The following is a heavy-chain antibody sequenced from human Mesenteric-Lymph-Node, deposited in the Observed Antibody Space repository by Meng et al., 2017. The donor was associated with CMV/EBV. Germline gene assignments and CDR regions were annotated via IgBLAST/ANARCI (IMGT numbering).Heavy chain of an antibody. CDR2: ISSSSSYI. V-gene: IGHV3-21*01. D-gene: IGHD3-9*01. CDR1: GFTFSSYS. CDR3: AGEVLTGYLAFDY. Sequence: GESLKISCAASGFTFSSYSMNWVRQAPGKGLEWVSSISSSSSYIYYADSVKGRFTISRDNAKNSLYLQMNSLRAEDTAVYYCAGEVLTGYLAFDYWGQGTLVTVSS. J-gene: IGHJ4*02.